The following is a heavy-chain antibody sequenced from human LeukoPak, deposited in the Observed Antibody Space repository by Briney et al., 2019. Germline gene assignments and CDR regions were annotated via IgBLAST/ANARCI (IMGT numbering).Heavy chain of an antibody. V-gene: IGHV2-70*17. CDR2: IGWDDGK. D-gene: IGHD2-15*01. CDR3: ARTRRVHCTGGNCWYYFGY. CDR1: GFALRTRGMC. J-gene: IGHJ4*02. Sequence: SGPTLLHPPPTLTLTCTFSGFALRTRGMCVSWIRQPPGKALEWLARIGWDDGKFYTTSLKARLTVSKDTSKNQAVLTMSNMDPVDAATYYCARTRRVHCTGGNCWYYFGYWGQGTPVIVS.